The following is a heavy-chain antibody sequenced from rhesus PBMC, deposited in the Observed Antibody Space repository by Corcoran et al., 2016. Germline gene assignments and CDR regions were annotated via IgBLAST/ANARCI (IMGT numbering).Heavy chain of an antibody. CDR1: GFTFGSYA. J-gene: IGHJ5-1*01. D-gene: IGHD6-31*01. CDR2: IITLVGVT. Sequence: QVQLVQSGAEVKKPGASVKVSCKASGFTFGSYAISWVRQAPGQGLEWMGVIITLVGVTNYAEKFQGRVTITADTSTSTAYMELSSLRSEDTAVYYCASSIAAAGYNRFDVWGPGVLVTVSS. V-gene: IGHV1-198*02. CDR3: ASSIAAAGYNRFDV.